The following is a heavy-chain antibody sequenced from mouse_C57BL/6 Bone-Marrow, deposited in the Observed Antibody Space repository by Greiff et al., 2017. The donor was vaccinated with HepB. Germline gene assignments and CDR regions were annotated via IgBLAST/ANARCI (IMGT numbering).Heavy chain of an antibody. CDR3: AREGTAQADY. CDR1: GYTFTDYY. D-gene: IGHD3-2*02. Sequence: QVQLQQSGAELVRPGASVKLSCKASGYTFTDYYINWVKQRPGQGLEWIARIYPGSGNTYYNEKFKGKATLTAEKSSSTAYMQLSSLTSEDSAVYFCAREGTAQADYWGQGTTLTVSS. CDR2: IYPGSGNT. V-gene: IGHV1-76*01. J-gene: IGHJ2*01.